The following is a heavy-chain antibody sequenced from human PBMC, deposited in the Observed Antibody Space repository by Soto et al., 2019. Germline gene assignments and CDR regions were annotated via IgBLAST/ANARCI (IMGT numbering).Heavy chain of an antibody. CDR2: INISNGNT. CDR1: GYTFKSYQ. CDR3: ARDTDLTLVTTLDY. Sequence: QVQLVQSGAEVKKPGASVKVSCKASGYTFKSYQIYWVRQAPGQRLECMGWINISNGNTEYSKNFQGRVTRTRDTSASTAYMELSSLRSADTAVYYCARDTDLTLVTTLDYWGQGTPVTVSS. D-gene: IGHD4-17*01. J-gene: IGHJ4*02. V-gene: IGHV1-3*04.